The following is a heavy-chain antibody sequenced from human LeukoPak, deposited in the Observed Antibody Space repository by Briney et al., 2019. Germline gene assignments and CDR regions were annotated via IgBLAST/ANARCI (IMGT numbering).Heavy chain of an antibody. J-gene: IGHJ4*02. CDR2: ISSSGGTI. CDR3: AREGLRGVIMRAVDY. Sequence: KPGGSLRLSCAASGFTFSDYYMSWIRQAPGKGLEWLSYISSSGGTIYYADSVKGRFTISRDNAKNSLYLQMNSLRAEDTAVYYCAREGLRGVIMRAVDYWGQGTLVTVSS. D-gene: IGHD3-10*01. CDR1: GFTFSDYY. V-gene: IGHV3-11*04.